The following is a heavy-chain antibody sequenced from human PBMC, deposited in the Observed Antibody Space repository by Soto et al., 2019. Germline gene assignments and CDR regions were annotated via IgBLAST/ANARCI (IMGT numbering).Heavy chain of an antibody. CDR2: IWYDGSNK. D-gene: IGHD4-17*01. J-gene: IGHJ6*03. CDR1: GFTFSSYG. CDR3: ARDSDPSMTTVTIRDYYYYYMDV. V-gene: IGHV3-33*08. Sequence: GGSLRLSCAASGFTFSSYGMHWVRQAPGKGLEWVAVIWYDGSNKYYADSVKGRFTISRDNSKNTLYLQMNSLRAEDTAVYYCARDSDPSMTTVTIRDYYYYYMDVWGKGTXVTVSS.